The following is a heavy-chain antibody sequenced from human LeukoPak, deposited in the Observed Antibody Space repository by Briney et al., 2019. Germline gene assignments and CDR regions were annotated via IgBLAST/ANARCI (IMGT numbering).Heavy chain of an antibody. CDR3: ARGYCTSTSCSENRYYFDS. CDR2: IYSSGST. CDR1: GGSITSAGYS. D-gene: IGHD2-2*01. J-gene: IGHJ4*02. V-gene: IGHV4-61*02. Sequence: SQTLSLTCTVSGGSITSAGYSWGWIRQPPGKGLEWIGRIYSSGSTNSNPSLKSRVTISVDTSKNQFSLKLSSVTAADTAVYYCARGYCTSTSCSENRYYFDSWGQGTLVNVSS.